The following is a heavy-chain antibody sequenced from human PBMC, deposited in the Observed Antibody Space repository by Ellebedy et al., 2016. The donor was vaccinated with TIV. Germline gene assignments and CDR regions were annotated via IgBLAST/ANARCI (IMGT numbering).Heavy chain of an antibody. CDR3: AGGGHGGLAGWDRTDV. CDR2: ITTDNRDI. J-gene: IGHJ6*02. D-gene: IGHD5-12*01. CDR1: GFTFSDYS. Sequence: PGGSLRLSCAASGFTFSDYSMNWVRQAPGKGLEWVSSITTDNRDICYADSVKGRFTISRDNAKNSLFLQMNGRRATDTAVNYCAGGGHGGLAGWDRTDVWGQGTTVTVSS. V-gene: IGHV3-21*01.